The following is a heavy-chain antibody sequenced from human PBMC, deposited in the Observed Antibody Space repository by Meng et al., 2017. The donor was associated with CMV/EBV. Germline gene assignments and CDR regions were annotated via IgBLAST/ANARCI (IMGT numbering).Heavy chain of an antibody. CDR3: ATAKLDQEWFDP. V-gene: IGHV1-24*01. Sequence: SVKVSCKISGYTLTELSMHWVRQAPGKGLEWMGGFDPEDGETIYAQKFQGRVTMTEDTSTDTAYMELSSLRSEDTAVYYCATAKLDQEWFDPWGQGTLVTVSS. CDR1: GYTLTELS. J-gene: IGHJ5*02. D-gene: IGHD1/OR15-1a*01. CDR2: FDPEDGET.